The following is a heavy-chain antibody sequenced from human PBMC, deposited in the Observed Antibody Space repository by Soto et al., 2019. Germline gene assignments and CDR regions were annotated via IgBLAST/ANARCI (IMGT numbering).Heavy chain of an antibody. CDR3: MIERSLVSILFDY. D-gene: IGHD3-9*01. CDR2: ISGSGRGSRP. CDR1: GFNFSNYA. J-gene: IGHJ4*02. V-gene: IGHV3-23*01. Sequence: QAGGSLRLSCVESGFNFSNYAVAWVRQAPGKGLEWVSSISGSGRGSRPYYADSVQGRFTISRDHSKNIVSLQMDSLRVDDTAVYYCMIERSLVSILFDYWAPGRPVNVAS.